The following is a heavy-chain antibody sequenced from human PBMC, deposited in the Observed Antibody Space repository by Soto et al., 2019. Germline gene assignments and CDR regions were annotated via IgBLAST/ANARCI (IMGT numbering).Heavy chain of an antibody. CDR2: VSPPFRTS. CDR3: ARVLYYGSGSYSPYGMDV. J-gene: IGHJ6*02. Sequence: QVQLVQSGAEVKKPGSSVKVSCKTSGVSFNNNGIGWVRQAPGHGLEWMGGVSPPFRTSHYARKFQGRISITADASTGTVNMELSSLTSEDTAQYYCARVLYYGSGSYSPYGMDVWGHGTTVTVSS. CDR1: GVSFNNNG. D-gene: IGHD3-10*01. V-gene: IGHV1-69*01.